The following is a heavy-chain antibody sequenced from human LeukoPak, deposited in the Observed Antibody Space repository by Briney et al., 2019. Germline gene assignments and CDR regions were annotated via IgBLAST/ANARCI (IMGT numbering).Heavy chain of an antibody. D-gene: IGHD3-9*01. CDR3: ARSTSSEYDIYHFDY. V-gene: IGHV3-33*08. CDR2: IWYDGNNK. J-gene: IGHJ4*02. Sequence: PGGSLRLSCAASGFTFSSYEMNWVRQAPGKGLEWVAVIWYDGNNKYYADSVKGRFTISRDNSKNTLYLQMNSLRAEDTAVYYCARSTSSEYDIYHFDYWGQGTLVTVSS. CDR1: GFTFSSYE.